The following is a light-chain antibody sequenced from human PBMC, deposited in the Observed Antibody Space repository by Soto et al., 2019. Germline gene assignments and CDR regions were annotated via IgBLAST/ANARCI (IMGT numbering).Light chain of an antibody. CDR2: GAS. J-gene: IGKJ1*01. CDR1: QSISSNY. Sequence: EIVLTQSPGTLSVSPGERATLSCRASQSISSNYLDWYQQKPGQAPSLLIYGASSSATGIPDRVSGSGSGTDFTLTISRLEPEDSAIYYCQQYLSWTFGQGTKVEIK. CDR3: QQYLSWT. V-gene: IGKV3-20*01.